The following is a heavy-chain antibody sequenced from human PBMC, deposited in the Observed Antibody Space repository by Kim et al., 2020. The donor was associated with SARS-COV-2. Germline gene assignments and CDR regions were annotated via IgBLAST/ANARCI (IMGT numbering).Heavy chain of an antibody. D-gene: IGHD6-19*01. CDR1: GFTFSSYG. CDR3: AKEGSIAVAAHYWYFDL. V-gene: IGHV3-30*18. CDR2: ISYDGSNK. Sequence: GGSLRLSCAASGFTFSSYGMHWVRQAPGKGLEWVAVISYDGSNKYYADSVKGRFTISRDNSKNTLYLQMNSLRAEDTAVYYCAKEGSIAVAAHYWYFDLWGRGTLVTVSS. J-gene: IGHJ2*01.